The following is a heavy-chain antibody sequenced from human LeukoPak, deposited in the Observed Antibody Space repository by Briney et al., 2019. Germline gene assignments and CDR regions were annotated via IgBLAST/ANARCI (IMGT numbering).Heavy chain of an antibody. J-gene: IGHJ4*02. Sequence: GGSLRLSCAAAGFTFDDYAMHWVRHVPGKGLQWVSLITGDGGGTFYADSVKGRFTISRDNSKNSLYLQMNSLKTEDTALYYCAKDKYYVTGTYRELDYWGQGTLVTVSS. CDR2: ITGDGGGT. D-gene: IGHD3-10*02. V-gene: IGHV3-43*02. CDR3: AKDKYYVTGTYRELDY. CDR1: GFTFDDYA.